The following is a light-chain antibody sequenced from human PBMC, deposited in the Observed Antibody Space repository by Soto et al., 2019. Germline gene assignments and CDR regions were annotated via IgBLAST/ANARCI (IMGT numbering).Light chain of an antibody. CDR2: GAS. J-gene: IGKJ5*01. CDR1: QSISSTS. CDR3: QRYGNSPFT. V-gene: IGKV3-20*01. Sequence: EIVLTQSPGTLSLSLGERATLSCRASQSISSTSLAWYQQKPGQAPRLLIYGASTRATGIPDRFSGSESGTDFTLTISRLEPEDFVVYYCQRYGNSPFTFGQGTRLEIK.